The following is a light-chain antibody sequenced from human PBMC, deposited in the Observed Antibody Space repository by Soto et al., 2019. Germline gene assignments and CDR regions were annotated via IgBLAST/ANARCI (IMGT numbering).Light chain of an antibody. CDR1: QSVLYSSNNRAS. V-gene: IGKV4-1*01. J-gene: IGKJ2*01. CDR3: QQYYSTMYT. CDR2: WAS. Sequence: DIVMTQSPDSLAVSLGERATINFKSSQSVLYSSNNRASLAWYQQKPGLPPKLLIDWASIRASGVPDRFSGGGSGADFTLTISSLQAEDVAVYYCQQYYSTMYTFGQGTKLEIK.